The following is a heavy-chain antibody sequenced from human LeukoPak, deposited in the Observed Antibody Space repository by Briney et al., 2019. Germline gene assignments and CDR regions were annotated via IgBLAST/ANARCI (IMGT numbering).Heavy chain of an antibody. J-gene: IGHJ4*02. CDR2: IIPIFGAA. CDR3: ARGWDYDSGGRPTAYVY. D-gene: IGHD3-22*01. Sequence: ASVKVSCKASGGTFSNYAISWVRQAPGQGLEWMGGIIPIFGAANYAQKFQGKVMITADESTTTAYMELIGLRSEDTAVYYCARGWDYDSGGRPTAYVYWGQGTLVSVSS. V-gene: IGHV1-69*13. CDR1: GGTFSNYA.